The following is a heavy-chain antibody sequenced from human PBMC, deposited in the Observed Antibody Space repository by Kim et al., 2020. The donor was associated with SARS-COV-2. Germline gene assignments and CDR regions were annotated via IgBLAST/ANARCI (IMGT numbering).Heavy chain of an antibody. CDR1: GFSLSTSGVG. D-gene: IGHD3-10*01. J-gene: IGHJ4*02. CDR2: IYWDDDK. CDR3: AHPETYYYYGSGSYYTEYYFDY. V-gene: IGHV2-5*02. Sequence: SGPTLVNPTQTLTLTCTFSGFSLSTSGVGVGWIRQPPGKALEWLALIYWDDDKRYSPSLKSRLTITKDTSKNQVVLTMTNMDPVDTATYYCAHPETYYYYGSGSYYTEYYFDYWGQGTLVTISS.